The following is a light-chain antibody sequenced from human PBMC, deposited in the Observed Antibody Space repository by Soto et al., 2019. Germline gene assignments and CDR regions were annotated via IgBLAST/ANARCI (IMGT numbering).Light chain of an antibody. CDR1: SSDVGDYNY. Sequence: QSALTQPPSASGSPGQSVTISCTGTSSDVGDYNYVSWYQQHPGNAPKLMIYEVTDRPSGVSNRFSGSKSGNTASLTISGLQAEDEAYYYCSSYTSSGTGVFGTGTKLTVL. CDR3: SSYTSSGTGV. J-gene: IGLJ1*01. CDR2: EVT. V-gene: IGLV2-14*01.